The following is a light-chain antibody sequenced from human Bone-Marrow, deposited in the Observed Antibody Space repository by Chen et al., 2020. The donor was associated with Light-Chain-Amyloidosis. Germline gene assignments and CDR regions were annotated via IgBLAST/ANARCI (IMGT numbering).Light chain of an antibody. J-gene: IGLJ2*01. Sequence: SYELTQPPSVSVSPGQTARITCSGDDLPTKYAYWYQQKPGQAPVLVIHRDTERPSGISERFSGYSSGTTATLTISGVQAEDDADYHCQSADSSGTYEVIFGGGTKLPVL. CDR1: DLPTKY. V-gene: IGLV3-25*03. CDR3: QSADSSGTYEVI. CDR2: RDT.